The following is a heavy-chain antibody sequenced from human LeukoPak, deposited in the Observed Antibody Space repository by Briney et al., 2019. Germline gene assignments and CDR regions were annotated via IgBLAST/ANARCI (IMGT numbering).Heavy chain of an antibody. CDR3: ARDSPLKGYNSGWATNSFDF. V-gene: IGHV3-23*01. CDR1: GFSFGTYW. CDR2: VTGGAVAT. Sequence: PGGSLRLSCAASGFSFGTYWMSWVRQAPGKGLEWVSTVTGGAVATYYADSVRGRHTISRDNSKNTLYLQMNSLRAEDTAVYYCARDSPLKGYNSGWATNSFDFWGQGTLVTVSS. J-gene: IGHJ4*02. D-gene: IGHD6-19*01.